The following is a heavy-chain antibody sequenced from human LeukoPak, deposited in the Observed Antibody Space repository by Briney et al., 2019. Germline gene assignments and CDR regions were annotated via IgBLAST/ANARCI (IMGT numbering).Heavy chain of an antibody. CDR3: ASSSNYEGYFDY. CDR2: IYTSGST. V-gene: IGHV4-4*07. Sequence: PSETLSLTCTVSGGSISSYYWSWIRQPAGKGLEWIGRIYTSGSTNYNPSLKSRVTMSVDTTKNQFFLKLSSVTAADTAVYYCASSSNYEGYFDYWGQGTLVTVSS. J-gene: IGHJ4*02. D-gene: IGHD4-11*01. CDR1: GGSISSYY.